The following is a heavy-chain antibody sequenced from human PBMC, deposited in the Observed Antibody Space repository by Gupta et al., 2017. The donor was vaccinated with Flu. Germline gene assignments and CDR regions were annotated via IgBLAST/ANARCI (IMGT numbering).Heavy chain of an antibody. J-gene: IGHJ3*02. Sequence: QVQLVDSGGGVAQPGRSLRLSCAASGFTFNTHGIHWVRQAPGKGLDWVAVISYDGTNEYYADSLKGRFTISRDNSKNTVYLQMNSLRSEDTAVYYCAKEIRYCSGGSCYSDDAFDIWGRGTMVTVSS. CDR2: ISYDGTNE. CDR3: AKEIRYCSGGSCYSDDAFDI. D-gene: IGHD2-15*01. V-gene: IGHV3-30*18. CDR1: GFTFNTHG.